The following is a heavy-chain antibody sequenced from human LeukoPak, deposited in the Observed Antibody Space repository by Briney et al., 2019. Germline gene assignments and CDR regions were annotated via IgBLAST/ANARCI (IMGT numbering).Heavy chain of an antibody. D-gene: IGHD3-22*01. CDR1: GFTFSSYS. J-gene: IGHJ4*02. V-gene: IGHV3-21*01. Sequence: GGSLRLSCAASGFTFSSYSMNWVRQAPGKGLEWVSSISSSSSYIYYADSVKGRFTISRDNAKNSLYLQMNSLRAEDTALYYCARDSYYYDSSGPQGWGQGTLVTVSP. CDR3: ARDSYYYDSSGPQG. CDR2: ISSSSSYI.